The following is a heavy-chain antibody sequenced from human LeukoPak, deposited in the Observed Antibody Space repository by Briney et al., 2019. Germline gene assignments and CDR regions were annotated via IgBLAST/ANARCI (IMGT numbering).Heavy chain of an antibody. Sequence: PGGSLRLSCAASGFTFSSYAMSWVRQASGKGLEWVSAISGSGGSTYYADSVKGRFTISRDNSKNTLYLQMNSLRAEDTAVYYCAKVSWPVYGMDVWGQGTTVTVSS. CDR2: ISGSGGST. CDR1: GFTFSSYA. CDR3: AKVSWPVYGMDV. J-gene: IGHJ6*02. V-gene: IGHV3-23*01.